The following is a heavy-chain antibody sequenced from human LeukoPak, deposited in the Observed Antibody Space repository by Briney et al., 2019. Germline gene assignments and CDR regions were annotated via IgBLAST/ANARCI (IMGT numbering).Heavy chain of an antibody. J-gene: IGHJ4*02. V-gene: IGHV3-23*01. CDR3: AKVLGGGYNCFDY. CDR1: GFTFSSYA. CDR2: ISGSGGST. D-gene: IGHD5-24*01. Sequence: HPGRSLRLSCAASGFTFSSYAMSWVRQAPGKGLEWVSAISGSGGSTYYADSVKGRFTISRDNSKSTLYLQMNSLRAEDTAVYYCAKVLGGGYNCFDYWGQGTLVAVSS.